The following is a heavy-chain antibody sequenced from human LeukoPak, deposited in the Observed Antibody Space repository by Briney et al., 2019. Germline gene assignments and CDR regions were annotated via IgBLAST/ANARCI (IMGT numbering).Heavy chain of an antibody. J-gene: IGHJ6*03. D-gene: IGHD5-24*01. V-gene: IGHV4-61*02. CDR3: AREVEMATKSYYYYMDV. Sequence: PSETLSLTCTVSGGSISSGSYYWSWIRQPAGKGLEWIGRIYTSGSTNYNPSLKGRVTISVDTSKNQFSLKLSSVTAADTAVYYCAREVEMATKSYYYYMDVWGKGTTVTVSS. CDR1: GGSISSGSYY. CDR2: IYTSGST.